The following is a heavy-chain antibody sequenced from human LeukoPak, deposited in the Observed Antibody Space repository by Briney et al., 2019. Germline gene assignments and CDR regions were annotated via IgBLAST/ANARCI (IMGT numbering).Heavy chain of an antibody. J-gene: IGHJ3*02. D-gene: IGHD5-18*01. Sequence: GESLKISCKGSGYSLTSYWIGWVRQMPGKGLEWMGIIYPGDSDTRYSPSFQGQVTISADKSISTAYLQWSSLKASDTAMYYCARHNGYSSMLGAFDIWGQGTMVTVSS. CDR3: ARHNGYSSMLGAFDI. CDR2: IYPGDSDT. V-gene: IGHV5-51*01. CDR1: GYSLTSYW.